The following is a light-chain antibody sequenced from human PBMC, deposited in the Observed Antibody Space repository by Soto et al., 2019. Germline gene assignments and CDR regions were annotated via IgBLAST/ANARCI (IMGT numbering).Light chain of an antibody. CDR2: AAS. V-gene: IGKV3-20*01. CDR3: QQYDGSRWT. J-gene: IGKJ1*01. Sequence: EIVLTQSPVTLSLSPGERATLFCRASESVSSIYLAWYQQKPGQAPRLLIYAASTRATGIPDRFSGSGSGTDFTLTISRLEPADFAVYYCQQYDGSRWTFGQGTKVDIK. CDR1: ESVSSIY.